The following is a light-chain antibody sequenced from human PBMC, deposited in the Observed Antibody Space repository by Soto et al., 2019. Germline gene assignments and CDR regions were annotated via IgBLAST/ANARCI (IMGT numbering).Light chain of an antibody. Sequence: DIQMTQSPSSLSASVGDRVTITCRASQSIGDNLNWYQLKPGTAPNLLIYAASNLQSGVPSRFSGSGSGTDFTLTISSLQPEYFATYYCHQSHSTPYTFGQGTKLEIK. CDR3: HQSHSTPYT. CDR1: QSIGDN. V-gene: IGKV1-39*01. J-gene: IGKJ2*01. CDR2: AAS.